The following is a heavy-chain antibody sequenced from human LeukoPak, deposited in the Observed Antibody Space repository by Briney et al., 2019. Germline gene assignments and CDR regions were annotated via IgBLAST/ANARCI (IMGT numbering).Heavy chain of an antibody. D-gene: IGHD1-26*01. CDR1: GFRFRDYS. Sequence: GGSLRLSCAASGFRFRDYSMNWVRQAPGKGLEWVSFISSSSNYIYYADSVKGRFTISRDNAKNSLYLQSSSLRAEDTAVYYCERDQGDLLKRPDYWGQGTLVTVSS. J-gene: IGHJ4*02. V-gene: IGHV3-21*01. CDR2: ISSSSNYI. CDR3: ERDQGDLLKRPDY.